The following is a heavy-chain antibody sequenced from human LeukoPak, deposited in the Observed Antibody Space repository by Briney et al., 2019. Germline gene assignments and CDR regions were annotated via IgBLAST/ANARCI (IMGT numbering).Heavy chain of an antibody. CDR2: IYYSGST. J-gene: IGHJ1*01. Sequence: SETLSLTCTVSGGSISSSSYYWGWIRQPPGKGLEWIGSIYYSGSTYYNPSLKSRVTISVDTSKDQFSLKLSSVTAADTAVYYCARHSYDSSGYYTGFQHWGQGTLVTVSS. V-gene: IGHV4-39*01. CDR1: GGSISSSSYY. CDR3: ARHSYDSSGYYTGFQH. D-gene: IGHD3-22*01.